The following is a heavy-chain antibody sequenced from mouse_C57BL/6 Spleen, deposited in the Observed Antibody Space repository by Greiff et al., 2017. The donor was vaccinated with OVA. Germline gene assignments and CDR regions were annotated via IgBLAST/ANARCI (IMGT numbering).Heavy chain of an antibody. CDR1: GYTFTSYW. CDR2: IDPSDSYT. D-gene: IGHD1-1*01. CDR3: ARSSTVVATDAMDY. Sequence: QVQLQQPGAELVMPGASVKLSCKASGYTFTSYWMHWVKQRPGQGLEWIGEIDPSDSYTNYNQKFKGKSPLTVDKSSSTAYMQLSSLTSEDSAVYYCARSSTVVATDAMDYWGQGTSVTVSS. V-gene: IGHV1-69*01. J-gene: IGHJ4*01.